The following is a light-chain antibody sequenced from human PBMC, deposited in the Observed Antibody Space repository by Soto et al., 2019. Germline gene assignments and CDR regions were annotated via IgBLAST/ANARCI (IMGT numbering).Light chain of an antibody. J-gene: IGKJ2*01. CDR1: QSIADN. V-gene: IGKV3-15*01. CDR2: DAS. Sequence: EIVMTQSPATLSVSPGERATLSCMASQSIADNLALYQQKPGQAPRLLIYDASTRATDIPARFSGSGSGTEFTLIISSLQSEDFAVYFCQEYNHWPPRYTFGQGTKLEIK. CDR3: QEYNHWPPRYT.